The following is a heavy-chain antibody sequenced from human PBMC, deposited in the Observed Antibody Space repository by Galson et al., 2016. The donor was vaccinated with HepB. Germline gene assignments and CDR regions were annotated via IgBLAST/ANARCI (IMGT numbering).Heavy chain of an antibody. J-gene: IGHJ4*02. CDR3: AKDRIPGGKDYSDY. V-gene: IGHV3-23*01. Sequence: SLRLSCAASGFTFSSYAMNWVRQAPGKGLEWVSYVSASGFTTYYADSVKGRFTISRDSSKHTLYLQMNSLRGEDKAIYYCAKDRIPGGKDYSDYWGQGTLVTVSS. CDR1: GFTFSSYA. CDR2: VSASGFTT. D-gene: IGHD2-8*02.